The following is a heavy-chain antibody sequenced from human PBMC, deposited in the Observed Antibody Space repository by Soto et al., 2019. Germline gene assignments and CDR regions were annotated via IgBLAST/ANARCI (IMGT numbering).Heavy chain of an antibody. D-gene: IGHD3-3*01. V-gene: IGHV1-69*01. J-gene: IGHJ6*02. CDR3: ARERVTIFGVVIMSSGMDV. CDR1: GGTFSSYA. Sequence: QVQLVQSGAEVKKPGSSVRVSCKASGGTFSSYAISWVRQAPGQGLEWMGGIIPIFGTANYAQKFKGRVTITADESTITAYMVLSSLRSEDTAVYYCARERVTIFGVVIMSSGMDVWGQGTTVTVSS. CDR2: IIPIFGTA.